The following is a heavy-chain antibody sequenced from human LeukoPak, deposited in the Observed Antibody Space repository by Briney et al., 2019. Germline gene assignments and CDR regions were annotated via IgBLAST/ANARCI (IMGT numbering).Heavy chain of an antibody. Sequence: SETQSLTCTVSGGSISSGGYHWSWIRQHPGKGLEYIAYIDYSGSTYYNPSLQSRVTISVDTSKNQFSLKLSSVTASDTAEYSCARALLRRDGYNHFDYWGQGTLVTVSS. D-gene: IGHD5-24*01. CDR2: IDYSGST. CDR3: ARALLRRDGYNHFDY. CDR1: GGSISSGGYH. V-gene: IGHV4-31*03. J-gene: IGHJ4*02.